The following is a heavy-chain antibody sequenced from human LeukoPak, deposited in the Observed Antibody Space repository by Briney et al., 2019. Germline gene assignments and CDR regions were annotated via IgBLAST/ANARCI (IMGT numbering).Heavy chain of an antibody. CDR1: GYTFTSYD. Sequence: ASVKVSCKASGYTFTSYDINWVRQATGQGLEWMGWMNPNSGNTGYAQKFQGRVTMTRNTSISTAYMELSSLRSEDTAVYYCARGIGLLWFGELVRWFDPWGQGTLVTVSS. V-gene: IGHV1-8*01. CDR3: ARGIGLLWFGELVRWFDP. J-gene: IGHJ5*02. D-gene: IGHD3-10*01. CDR2: MNPNSGNT.